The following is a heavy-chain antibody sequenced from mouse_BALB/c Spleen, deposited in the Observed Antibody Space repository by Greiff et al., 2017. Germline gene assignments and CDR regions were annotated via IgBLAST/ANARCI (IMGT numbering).Heavy chain of an antibody. V-gene: IGHV5-6-5*01. J-gene: IGHJ2*01. CDR2: IRSGGST. CDR1: GFTFSSYA. CDR3: ARGRDYGSSFDY. D-gene: IGHD1-1*01. Sequence: EVQLVESGGGLVKPGGSLKLSCAASGFTFSSYAMSWVRQTPEKRLEWVASIRSGGSTYYPDSVKGRFTISRDNARNILYLQMSSLRSEDTAMYYCARGRDYGSSFDYWGQGTTLTVSS.